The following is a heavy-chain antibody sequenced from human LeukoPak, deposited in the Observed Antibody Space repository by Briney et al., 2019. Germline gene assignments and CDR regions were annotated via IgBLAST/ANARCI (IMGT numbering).Heavy chain of an antibody. CDR3: ARDGGSSWFRYYCYYMDV. CDR1: GYTFTSYY. CDR2: INPSGGST. Sequence: ASVKVSCKASGYTFTSYYMHWVRQAPGQGLEWMGIINPSGGSTSYAQKFQGRVTMTRDMSTSTVYMELSSLRSEDTAVYYCARDGGSSWFRYYCYYMDVWGKGTTVTVSS. D-gene: IGHD6-13*01. J-gene: IGHJ6*03. V-gene: IGHV1-46*01.